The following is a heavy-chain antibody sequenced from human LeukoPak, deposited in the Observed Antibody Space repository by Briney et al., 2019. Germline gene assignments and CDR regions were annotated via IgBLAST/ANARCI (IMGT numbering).Heavy chain of an antibody. Sequence: GGSLRLSCAASGFTFSSYSMNWVRQAPGKGLEWVSSISSSSSYIYYADSVKGRFTISRDNSKNTLYLQMNSLRAEDTAVYYCAKELAGGIVGATGYWGQGTLVTVSS. J-gene: IGHJ4*02. V-gene: IGHV3-21*04. CDR2: ISSSSSYI. CDR1: GFTFSSYS. D-gene: IGHD1-26*01. CDR3: AKELAGGIVGATGY.